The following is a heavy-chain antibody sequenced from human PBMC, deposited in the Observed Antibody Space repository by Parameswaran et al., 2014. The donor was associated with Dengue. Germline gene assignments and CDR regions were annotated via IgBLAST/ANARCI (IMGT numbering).Heavy chain of an antibody. J-gene: IGHJ6*02. V-gene: IGHV5-10-1*01. D-gene: IGHD3-10*01. CDR2: IDPSDSYT. Sequence: VRQMPGKGLEWMGRIDPSDSYTNYSPSFQGHVTISADKSISTAYLQWSSLKASDTAMYYCARHGDGSTIEIYYYYGMDVWGQGTTVTVSS. CDR3: ARHGDGSTIEIYYYYGMDV.